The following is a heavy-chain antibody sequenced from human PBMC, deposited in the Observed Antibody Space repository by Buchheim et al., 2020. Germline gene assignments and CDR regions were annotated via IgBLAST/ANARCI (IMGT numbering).Heavy chain of an antibody. D-gene: IGHD3-22*01. CDR2: ISYDGSNK. Sequence: QVQLVESGGGVVQPGRSLRLSCAASGFTFSSYGMHWVRQAPGKGLEWVAVISYDGSNKYYADSVKGRFTISRDNSKNTLYLQMNSLRAEDTAVYYCAKDRRYYDSSGMFDYWSQGTL. J-gene: IGHJ4*02. V-gene: IGHV3-30*18. CDR1: GFTFSSYG. CDR3: AKDRRYYDSSGMFDY.